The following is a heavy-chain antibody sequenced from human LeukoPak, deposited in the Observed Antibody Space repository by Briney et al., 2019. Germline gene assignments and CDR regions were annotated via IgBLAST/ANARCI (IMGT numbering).Heavy chain of an antibody. CDR1: AGSIRDTSYY. CDR2: IYYTGTA. J-gene: IGHJ5*02. D-gene: IGHD1-1*01. Sequence: SETLSLTCTVSAGSIRDTSYYWVWIRQPPGKELEWIGIIYYTGTAYYNPSLKSRVTISVDTSRDQFSLRLSSVTAADTAVYYCARLGHYPNSRTRPNWFDPWGQGTLVSVSS. CDR3: ARLGHYPNSRTRPNWFDP. V-gene: IGHV4-39*01.